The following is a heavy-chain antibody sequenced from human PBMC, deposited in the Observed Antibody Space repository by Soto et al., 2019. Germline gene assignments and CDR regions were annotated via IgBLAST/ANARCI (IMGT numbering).Heavy chain of an antibody. CDR2: IWYDGSNK. CDR3: AREGLSGSYFSY. J-gene: IGHJ4*02. Sequence: GGSLRLSCAASGFTFSSYGMHWVRQAPGKGLEWVAVIWYDGSNKYYADSVKGRFTISRDNSKNTLYLQMNSLRAEDTAVYYCAREGLSGSYFSYWGQGTLVTVSS. CDR1: GFTFSSYG. D-gene: IGHD1-26*01. V-gene: IGHV3-33*01.